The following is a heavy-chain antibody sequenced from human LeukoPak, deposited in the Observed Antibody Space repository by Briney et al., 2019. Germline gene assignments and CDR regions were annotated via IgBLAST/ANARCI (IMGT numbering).Heavy chain of an antibody. CDR1: GLTFSGYW. V-gene: IGHV3-7*04. J-gene: IGHJ4*02. CDR3: ARGSGDY. CDR2: IKPDGSEK. Sequence: GGSLRLSCAASGLTFSGYWMNWVRQAPGKGLEWVANIKPDGSEKYYVVSVKGRFTISRDNAKNSLYLQMTSLRAEDTAVYYCARGSGDYSGQGTLVTVSS.